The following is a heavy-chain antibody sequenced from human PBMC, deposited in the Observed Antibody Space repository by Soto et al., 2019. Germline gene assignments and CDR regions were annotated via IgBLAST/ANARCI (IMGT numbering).Heavy chain of an antibody. J-gene: IGHJ6*02. V-gene: IGHV4-34*01. CDR1: GGSFSGYY. Sequence: TSETLSLTCAVYGGSFSGYYWSWLRQPPGKGLEWIGEINHSGSTNYNPSLKSRVTISVDTSKNQFSLKLSSVTAADTAVYYCARGNNWNYYYYYGMDVWGQGTTVSVSS. D-gene: IGHD1-1*01. CDR2: INHSGST. CDR3: ARGNNWNYYYYYGMDV.